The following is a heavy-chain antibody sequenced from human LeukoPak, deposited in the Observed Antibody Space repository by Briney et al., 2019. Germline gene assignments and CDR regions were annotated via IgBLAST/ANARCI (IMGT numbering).Heavy chain of an antibody. CDR3: ARGRLVVTAFDY. CDR1: GYIFSDYA. Sequence: ASVKISCKTSGYIFSDYAINWVRHAPGQGPEWMGWIKTNTGKVTYAQGFTGRFVFSLDTSVNTAYLHINGLRTEDMAVYYCARGRLVVTAFDYWGQGTLVTVSS. J-gene: IGHJ4*02. V-gene: IGHV7-4-1*02. CDR2: IKTNTGKV. D-gene: IGHD2-21*02.